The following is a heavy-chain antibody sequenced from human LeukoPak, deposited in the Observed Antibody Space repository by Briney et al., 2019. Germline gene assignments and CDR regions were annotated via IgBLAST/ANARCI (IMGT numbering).Heavy chain of an antibody. J-gene: IGHJ4*02. CDR2: IRGSGGGT. D-gene: IGHD6-19*01. Sequence: GGSLRLSCAAPGFTFNSYAMSWVRQAPGKGREWVSAIRGSGGGTYYADSVKGRFTISRDNSKNTLYLQMNSLRDEDTALYYCAKAGIGVVGYFDYWGQGTLVTVSS. CDR1: GFTFNSYA. CDR3: AKAGIGVVGYFDY. V-gene: IGHV3-23*01.